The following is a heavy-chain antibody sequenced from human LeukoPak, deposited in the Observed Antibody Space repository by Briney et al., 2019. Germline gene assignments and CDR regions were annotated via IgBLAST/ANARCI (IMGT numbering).Heavy chain of an antibody. CDR3: ARRIFGGSFDY. V-gene: IGHV4-39*01. CDR2: IYYSGST. D-gene: IGHD3-3*02. J-gene: IGHJ4*02. Sequence: SETLSLTCTVSGGSISSSSYYWGWIRQPPGKGLEWMGSIYYSGSTYYNPSLKSRVTISVDTSKNQFSLKLSSVTAADTAVYYCARRIFGGSFDYWGQGTLVTVSS. CDR1: GGSISSSSYY.